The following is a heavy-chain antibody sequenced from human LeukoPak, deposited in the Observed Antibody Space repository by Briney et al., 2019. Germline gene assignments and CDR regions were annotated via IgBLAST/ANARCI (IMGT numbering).Heavy chain of an antibody. D-gene: IGHD3-3*01. V-gene: IGHV1-8*01. CDR2: MNSSSGNT. CDR3: TRAWSGGSDAFDI. J-gene: IGHJ3*02. Sequence: ASVKVSCKASGYTFTNYDINWVRRATGQGLEWMGWMNSSSGNTGYAQKFQGRVTMTWSTSISTAYMELSSLRSEDTAMYYCTRAWSGGSDAFDIWGQGTMVTVSS. CDR1: GYTFTNYD.